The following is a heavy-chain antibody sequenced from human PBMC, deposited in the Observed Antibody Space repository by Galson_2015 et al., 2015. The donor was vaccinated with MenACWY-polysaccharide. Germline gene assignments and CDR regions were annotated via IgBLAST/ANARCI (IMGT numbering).Heavy chain of an antibody. J-gene: IGHJ4*02. CDR2: VWPGDSDA. Sequence: QSGAEVTKPGESLKISCKGSGYSFTSYYLGWVRQMPGKGLEWMGIVWPGDSDARCSPSFQGQVTISVDKSISTAYLQWTSLKASHTAIYYCARRSYHFLDFWDQGTLVTVSS. CDR3: ARRSYHFLDF. D-gene: IGHD2-2*01. V-gene: IGHV5-51*01. CDR1: GYSFTSYY.